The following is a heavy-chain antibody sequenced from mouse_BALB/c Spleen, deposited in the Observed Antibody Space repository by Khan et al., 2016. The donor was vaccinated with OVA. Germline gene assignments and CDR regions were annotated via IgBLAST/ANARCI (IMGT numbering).Heavy chain of an antibody. Sequence: VQLKESGPELVKPGASVKISCKASGYSFTGYFMNWVKQSPGKSLEWIGRINPYNGDTFYNQKFKGKATLTVDKSSSTAHMELLSLTSEDSAVYYCTDGYDRDAMDYWGQGTSVTVSS. CDR1: GYSFTGYF. CDR3: TDGYDRDAMDY. V-gene: IGHV1-37*01. J-gene: IGHJ4*01. CDR2: INPYNGDT. D-gene: IGHD2-2*01.